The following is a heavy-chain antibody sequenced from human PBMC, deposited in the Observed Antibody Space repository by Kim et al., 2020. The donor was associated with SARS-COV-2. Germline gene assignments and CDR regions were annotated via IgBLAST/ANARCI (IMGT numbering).Heavy chain of an antibody. J-gene: IGHJ4*02. CDR1: GGTFSSYA. D-gene: IGHD6-13*01. V-gene: IGHV1-69*04. CDR2: IIPILGIA. Sequence: SVKVSCKASGGTFSSYAISWVRQAPGQGLEWMGRIIPILGIANYEQKFQGRVTITADKSTSTAYMELSSLRSEDTAVYYCARDGGGTAYSSSWYWGQGTLVTVSS. CDR3: ARDGGGTAYSSSWY.